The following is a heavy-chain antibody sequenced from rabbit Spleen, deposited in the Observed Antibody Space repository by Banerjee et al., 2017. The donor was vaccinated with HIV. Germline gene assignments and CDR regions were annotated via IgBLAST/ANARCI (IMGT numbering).Heavy chain of an antibody. D-gene: IGHD7-1*01. CDR3: ARFYAGYGDFGHAAM. V-gene: IGHV1S45*01. CDR1: GFSFSSSYY. Sequence: QEQLEESGGDLVKPEGSLTLTCTASGFSFSSSYYMCWVRQAPGKGLEWIACIYGGSSGSTYYASWAKGRFPISRTSSTTVALEMTSLTGADTATYFCARFYAGYGDFGHAAMWGPGTLVTVS. J-gene: IGHJ4*01. CDR2: IYGGSSGST.